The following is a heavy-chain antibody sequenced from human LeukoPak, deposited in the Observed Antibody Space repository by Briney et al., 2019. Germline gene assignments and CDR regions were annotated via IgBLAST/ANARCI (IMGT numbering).Heavy chain of an antibody. CDR2: ISPRGHGT. Sequence: PGGSLRLSCAASGFTFSNHPMHWVRQTPGKRLEYVSAISPRGHGTWYADSVKGRFTISRDNFRDTMYLQMDSLRLEDMGVYYCARAFRPASDPHDFYDFWGRGTTVTVSS. J-gene: IGHJ3*01. CDR1: GFTFSNHP. V-gene: IGHV3-64*02. CDR3: ARAFRPASDPHDFYDF. D-gene: IGHD3/OR15-3a*01.